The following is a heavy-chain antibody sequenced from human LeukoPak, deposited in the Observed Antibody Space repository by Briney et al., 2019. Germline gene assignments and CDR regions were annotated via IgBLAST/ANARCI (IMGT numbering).Heavy chain of an antibody. D-gene: IGHD3-22*01. J-gene: IGHJ4*02. CDR3: AKNSTTYYYDSSGYYYFDY. CDR2: ISGSGGST. V-gene: IGHV3-23*01. Sequence: GGSLRLSCAASGFTFSSYAMSWVRQAPGKGLEWVSAISGSGGSTYYADSVKGRFTISRDNSKNTLYLQMNSLRAEDTAVYYCAKNSTTYYYDSSGYYYFDYWGQGTLVTVSS. CDR1: GFTFSSYA.